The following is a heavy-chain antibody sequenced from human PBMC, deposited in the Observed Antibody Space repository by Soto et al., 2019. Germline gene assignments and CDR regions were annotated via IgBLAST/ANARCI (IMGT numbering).Heavy chain of an antibody. Sequence: GGSLRLSCAASGFTFSSYGMHWVRQAPGKGLEWVAVISYDGSNKYYADSVKGRFTISRDNSKNTLYLQMNSLRAEDTAVYYCAKDPLGKWPRALYYFEYWGQGTLVTAPQ. CDR1: GFTFSSYG. J-gene: IGHJ4*02. D-gene: IGHD1-26*01. CDR2: ISYDGSNK. CDR3: AKDPLGKWPRALYYFEY. V-gene: IGHV3-30*18.